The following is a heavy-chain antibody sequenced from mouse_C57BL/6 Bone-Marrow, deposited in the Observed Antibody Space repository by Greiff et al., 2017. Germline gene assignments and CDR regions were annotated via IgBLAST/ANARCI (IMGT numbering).Heavy chain of an antibody. Sequence: VQLQESGPGLVQPSQSLSITCTVSGFSLTSYGVHWVRQSPGKGLEWLGVIWRGGSTDYNAAFMSRLSITKDNSKSQVFFKMNSLQADDTAIYYCAKSSYTDYAMDYWGQGTSVTVSS. CDR3: AKSSYTDYAMDY. V-gene: IGHV2-5*01. J-gene: IGHJ4*01. CDR2: IWRGGST. CDR1: GFSLTSYG.